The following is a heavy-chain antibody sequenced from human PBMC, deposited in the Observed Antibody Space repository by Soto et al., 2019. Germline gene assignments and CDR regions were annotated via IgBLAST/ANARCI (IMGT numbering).Heavy chain of an antibody. J-gene: IGHJ4*02. D-gene: IGHD2-15*01. V-gene: IGHV3-23*01. Sequence: PGGSLRLSCAASGFTFSSYAMSWVRQAPGKGLEWVSAISGSGGSTYYADSVKGRFTISRDNSKNTLYLQMNSLRAEDTAVYYCAEVDCSGGSRFPLRPFFDYWGQGTLVTVSS. CDR1: GFTFSSYA. CDR3: AEVDCSGGSRFPLRPFFDY. CDR2: ISGSGGST.